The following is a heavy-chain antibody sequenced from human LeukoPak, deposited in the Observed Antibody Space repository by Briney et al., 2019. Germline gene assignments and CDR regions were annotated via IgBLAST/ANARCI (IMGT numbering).Heavy chain of an antibody. CDR2: IYSGGST. CDR1: GFTVSSNY. D-gene: IGHD2-2*01. CDR3: ARETKHQYHTASIGFDP. V-gene: IGHV3-66*01. J-gene: IGHJ5*02. Sequence: GGSLRLSCAASGFTVSSNYMSWVRQAPGEGLEWVSVIYSGGSTYYADSVKGRFTISRDNSKNTLYLQMNSLRAEDTAVYYCARETKHQYHTASIGFDPWGQGTLVTVSS.